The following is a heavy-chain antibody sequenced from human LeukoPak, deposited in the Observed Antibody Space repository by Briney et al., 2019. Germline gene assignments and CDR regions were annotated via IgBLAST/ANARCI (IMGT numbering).Heavy chain of an antibody. D-gene: IGHD1-26*01. J-gene: IGHJ4*02. Sequence: PGGSLRLSCAASGFTFSNYAMSWVRQAPGKGLEWVSGISGSAGSTYYADSVKGRFTISRDNSKNTLYPQMNSLTDDDTAVYYCAKKWGVGTTTLDYFDYWGQGTLVTVSS. CDR1: GFTFSNYA. CDR2: ISGSAGST. V-gene: IGHV3-23*01. CDR3: AKKWGVGTTTLDYFDY.